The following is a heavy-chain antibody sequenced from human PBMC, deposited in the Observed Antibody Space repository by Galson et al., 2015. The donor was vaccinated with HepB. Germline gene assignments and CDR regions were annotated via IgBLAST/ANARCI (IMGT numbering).Heavy chain of an antibody. V-gene: IGHV4-31*03. CDR3: ARTMHYDFWSGYYGYYYYGMDV. J-gene: IGHJ6*02. D-gene: IGHD3-3*01. Sequence: TLSLTCTVSGGSISSGGYYWSWIRQHPGKGLEWIGYIYYSGSTYYNPSLKSRVTISVDTSKNQFSLKLSSVTAADTAVYYCARTMHYDFWSGYYGYYYYGMDVWGQGTTVTVSS. CDR1: GGSISSGGYY. CDR2: IYYSGST.